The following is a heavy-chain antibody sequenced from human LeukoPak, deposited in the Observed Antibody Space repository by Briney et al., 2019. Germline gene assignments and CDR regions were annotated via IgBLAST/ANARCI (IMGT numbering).Heavy chain of an antibody. Sequence: ALVKVSCKASGYTFTGYYMHWVRQAPGQGLEWMGWINPNSGGTNYAQKFQGRVTMTRDTSISTAYMELSRLRSDDTAVYYCARVGYCSSTGCSGDYWGQGTLVTVSS. D-gene: IGHD2-2*01. V-gene: IGHV1-2*02. CDR1: GYTFTGYY. CDR2: INPNSGGT. J-gene: IGHJ4*02. CDR3: ARVGYCSSTGCSGDY.